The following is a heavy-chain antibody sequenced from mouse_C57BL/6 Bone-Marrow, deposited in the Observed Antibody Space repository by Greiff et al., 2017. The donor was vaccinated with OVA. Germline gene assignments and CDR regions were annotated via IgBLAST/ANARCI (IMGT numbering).Heavy chain of an antibody. J-gene: IGHJ2*01. CDR1: GFTFSNYW. V-gene: IGHV6-3*01. CDR3: SQVIIGD. CDR2: IRLKSDNYAT. D-gene: IGHD2-12*01. Sequence: EVKVEESGGGLVQPGGSMKLSCVASGFTFSNYWMNWVRQSPEKGLEWVAQIRLKSDNYATHYAESVKGRFTISRDDSKSSVYLQMNNLSAEDTGIYYCSQVIIGDWGQGTTLTVSS.